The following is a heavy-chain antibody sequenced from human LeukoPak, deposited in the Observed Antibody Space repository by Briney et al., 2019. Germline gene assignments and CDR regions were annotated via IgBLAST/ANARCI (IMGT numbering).Heavy chain of an antibody. D-gene: IGHD3-22*01. Sequence: ASVKVSCKASGYTFTNYYMHWVRQAPGQGLEWMGIINPSGGSTSYAPKFPGRVTMTRDTSTSTVYMELSSLKFEDTAVYYCARGSRYDIAYWGQGTLVTVSS. CDR1: GYTFTNYY. CDR3: ARGSRYDIAY. CDR2: INPSGGST. J-gene: IGHJ4*02. V-gene: IGHV1-46*01.